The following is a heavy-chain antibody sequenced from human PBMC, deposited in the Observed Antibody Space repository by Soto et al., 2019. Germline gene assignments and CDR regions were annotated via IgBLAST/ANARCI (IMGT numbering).Heavy chain of an antibody. CDR3: AKDTRRSVVAARYYYYGMDV. D-gene: IGHD2-15*01. V-gene: IGHV3-23*01. CDR2: ISGSGGST. CDR1: GFTFSSYA. Sequence: GGSLRLSCAASGFTFSSYAMSWVRQAPGKGLEWVSAISGSGGSTYYADSVKGRFTISRDNSKNTLYLQMNSLRAEDAAVYYCAKDTRRSVVAARYYYYGMDVWGQGTTVTVSS. J-gene: IGHJ6*02.